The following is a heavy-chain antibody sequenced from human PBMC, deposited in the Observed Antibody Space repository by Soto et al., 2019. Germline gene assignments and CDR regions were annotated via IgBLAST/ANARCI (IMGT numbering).Heavy chain of an antibody. D-gene: IGHD1-26*01. V-gene: IGHV3-11*05. CDR3: ARDPYSGSSYSDY. CDR2: ISSSSSYT. J-gene: IGHJ4*02. Sequence: GGSLRLSCAASGFTFSDYYMSWIRQAPRKGLEWISYISSSSSYTNYADSVKGRFTISRDNAKNSLYLQMNSLRAEDTAVYYCARDPYSGSSYSDYWGQGTLVTVSS. CDR1: GFTFSDYY.